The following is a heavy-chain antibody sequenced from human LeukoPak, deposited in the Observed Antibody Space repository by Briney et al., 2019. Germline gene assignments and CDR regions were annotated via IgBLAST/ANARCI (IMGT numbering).Heavy chain of an antibody. CDR3: ARGRVPAAIGHYYGMDV. CDR1: GGSISSSSYY. CDR2: INHSGST. V-gene: IGHV4-39*07. D-gene: IGHD2-2*01. J-gene: IGHJ6*02. Sequence: SETLSLTCTVSGGSISSSSYYWGWIRQPPGKGLEWIGEINHSGSTNYNPSLKSRVTISVDTSKNQFSLKLSSVTAADTAVYYCARGRVPAAIGHYYGMDVWGQGTTVTVSS.